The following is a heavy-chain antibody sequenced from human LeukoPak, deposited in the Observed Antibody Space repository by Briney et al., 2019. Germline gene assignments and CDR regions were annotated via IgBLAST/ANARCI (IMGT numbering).Heavy chain of an antibody. V-gene: IGHV3-9*01. Sequence: GGSLRLSCAASGFTFDDYAMHWVRQAPGKGLEWVSGITSNSGSVAYADSVKGRFTISRDNAKNSLSLQMNSLRAEDTALYYCAKAQSYYGSGNYYSRSAFDIWGHGTMVTVSS. CDR1: GFTFDDYA. CDR3: AKAQSYYGSGNYYSRSAFDI. J-gene: IGHJ3*02. CDR2: ITSNSGSV. D-gene: IGHD3-10*01.